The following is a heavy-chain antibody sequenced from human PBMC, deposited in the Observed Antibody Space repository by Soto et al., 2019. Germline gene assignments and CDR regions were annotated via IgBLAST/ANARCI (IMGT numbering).Heavy chain of an antibody. CDR2: IIPIFGTA. CDR1: GGTFSSYA. V-gene: IGHV1-69*06. D-gene: IGHD1-26*01. CDR3: ATVGVLVYYFDY. Sequence: SVKVSCKASGGTFSSYAISWVRQAPGQGLEWMGGIIPIFGTANYAQKFQGRVTMTADTSTNTAYMELSSLRSEDTAVYYCATVGVLVYYFDYWGQGTLVTVSS. J-gene: IGHJ4*02.